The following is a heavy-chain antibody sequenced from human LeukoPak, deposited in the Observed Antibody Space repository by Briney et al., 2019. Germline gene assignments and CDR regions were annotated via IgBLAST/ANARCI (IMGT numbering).Heavy chain of an antibody. CDR2: ISGSGGST. CDR1: GFTFDDYG. Sequence: GGSLRLSCAASGFTFDDYGMSWVRQAPGKGLEWVSAISGSGGSTYYADSVKGRFTISRDNSKNTLYLQMNSLRAEDTAVYYCAKGDSSGWYSGSHTHFDYWGQGTLVTVSS. V-gene: IGHV3-23*01. CDR3: AKGDSSGWYSGSHTHFDY. D-gene: IGHD6-19*01. J-gene: IGHJ4*02.